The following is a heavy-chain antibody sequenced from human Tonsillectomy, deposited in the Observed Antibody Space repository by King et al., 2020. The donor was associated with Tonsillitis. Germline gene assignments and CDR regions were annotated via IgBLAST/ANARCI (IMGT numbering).Heavy chain of an antibody. D-gene: IGHD1-26*01. CDR1: EFSFSGSA. V-gene: IGHV3-73*02. CDR3: YIRVGDTGY. Sequence: VQLVESGGGLVQPGGSLKLSCAASEFSFSGSAMSWARQASGKGLEWLGRIKSKASNYAKEYAASVKGRFTISRDDSKNTASLQMNSLKTEDTAMYYCYIRVGDTGYWGQGILVTVS. CDR2: IKSKASNYAK. J-gene: IGHJ4*02.